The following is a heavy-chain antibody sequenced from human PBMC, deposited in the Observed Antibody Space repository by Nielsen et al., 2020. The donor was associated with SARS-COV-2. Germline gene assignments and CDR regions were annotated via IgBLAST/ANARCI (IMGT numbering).Heavy chain of an antibody. D-gene: IGHD3-10*01. J-gene: IGHJ6*02. Sequence: WIRQPPGKGLEWVSVIYSGGSSTYYADSVKGRFTISRDNAKNSLYLQMNSLRAEDTAVYYCARDPRHYGSGSRYYYYGMDVWGQGTTVTAP. CDR2: IYSGGSST. CDR3: ARDPRHYGSGSRYYYYGMDV. V-gene: IGHV3-48*03.